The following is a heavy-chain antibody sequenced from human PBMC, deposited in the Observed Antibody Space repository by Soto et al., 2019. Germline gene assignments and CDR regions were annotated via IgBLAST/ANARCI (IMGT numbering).Heavy chain of an antibody. V-gene: IGHV3-73*01. CDR3: IRGGSPYYYDY. CDR2: ILSKAGNYAT. Sequence: EVQLVESGGGLVQPGGSLKLSCAASGFIFSGSAVHWVRQASGKGLEWVGRILSKAGNYATAYPASMKGRFTISRDDSENTAFLQMKSLKTEVTAVYYCIRGGSPYYYDYWGEGSLVAISS. CDR1: GFIFSGSA. J-gene: IGHJ4*02.